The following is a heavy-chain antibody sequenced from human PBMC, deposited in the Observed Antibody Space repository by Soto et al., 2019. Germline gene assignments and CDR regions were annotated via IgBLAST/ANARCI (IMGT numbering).Heavy chain of an antibody. D-gene: IGHD1-26*01. CDR3: ARGLVGATLNFDY. CDR1: GYSFTSDF. J-gene: IGHJ4*02. Sequence: GAAVKVCCKASGYSFTSDFMHWVRQAPGQGLEWMGIINPSGGSTSYAQKFQGRVTITRDTSTSTVYMELSSLRSEDTAVYYCARGLVGATLNFDYWGQGTLVTVSS. V-gene: IGHV1-46*01. CDR2: INPSGGST.